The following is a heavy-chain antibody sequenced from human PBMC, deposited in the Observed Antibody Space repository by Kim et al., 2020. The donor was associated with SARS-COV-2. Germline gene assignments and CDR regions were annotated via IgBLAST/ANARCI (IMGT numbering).Heavy chain of an antibody. Sequence: GGSLRLSCSASGFTFGNYAMHWVRQAPGKGLEWVSGISWNSGNRDYADSVKGRFTISRDNANNSLYLQMNSLSAEDTALYYCAKPVATASPWYYYYGIDVWGQGTTVTLSS. CDR2: ISWNSGNR. CDR1: GFTFGNYA. J-gene: IGHJ6*02. D-gene: IGHD5-12*01. CDR3: AKPVATASPWYYYYGIDV. V-gene: IGHV3-9*01.